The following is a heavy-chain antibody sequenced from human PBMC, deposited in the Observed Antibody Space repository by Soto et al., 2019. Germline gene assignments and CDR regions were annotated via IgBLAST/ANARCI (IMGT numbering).Heavy chain of an antibody. CDR1: GGSISSGCYY. Sequence: SETLSLTCTVSGGSISSGCYYWSWIRQHPGKGLEWIGYIYYIGSTYYNPSLKSRVTISVDTSKNQFSLKLSSVTAADTAVYYCARDSRSLYGMDVCGQGTTLTVSS. CDR2: IYYIGST. J-gene: IGHJ6*02. CDR3: ARDSRSLYGMDV. D-gene: IGHD6-6*01. V-gene: IGHV4-31*03.